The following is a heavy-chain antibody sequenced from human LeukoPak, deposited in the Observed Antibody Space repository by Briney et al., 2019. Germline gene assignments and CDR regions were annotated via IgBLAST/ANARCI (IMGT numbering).Heavy chain of an antibody. J-gene: IGHJ4*02. CDR3: ARDQPYYYDSSGYYYVIDY. Sequence: SQTLSLTCAISGDSVSSNSAAWNWVRQSPSRGLEWLGRTYYRSKWYNDYAVSVKSRITINPDTSKNQFSLQLNSVTPEDTAVYYRARDQPYYYDSSGYYYVIDYWGQGTLVTVSS. V-gene: IGHV6-1*01. CDR1: GDSVSSNSAA. D-gene: IGHD3-22*01. CDR2: TYYRSKWYN.